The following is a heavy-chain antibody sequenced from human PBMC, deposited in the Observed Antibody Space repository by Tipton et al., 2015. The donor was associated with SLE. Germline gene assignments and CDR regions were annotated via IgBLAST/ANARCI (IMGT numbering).Heavy chain of an antibody. CDR1: GGSISSYY. CDR3: ARDRGLWFREIPDY. CDR2: IYTSGST. V-gene: IGHV4-4*07. Sequence: TLSLTCTVSGGSISSYYWSWIRQPAGKGLEWIGRIYTSGSTNYNPSLKSRVTMSVDTSKNQFSLKLSSVTAADTAVYYCARDRGLWFREIPDYWGQGTLVTVSS. D-gene: IGHD3-10*01. J-gene: IGHJ4*02.